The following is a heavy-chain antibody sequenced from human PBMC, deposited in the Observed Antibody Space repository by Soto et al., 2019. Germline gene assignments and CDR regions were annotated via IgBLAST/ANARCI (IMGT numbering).Heavy chain of an antibody. Sequence: GGSLRLSCAASGFTFSSYEMNWVRQAPGKGLEWVSYISSSGSTIYYADSVKGRFTISRDNAKNSLYLQRNSLRAEDTAVYYCARPSDSSGWHGMDVWGQGTTVTVSS. CDR3: ARPSDSSGWHGMDV. J-gene: IGHJ6*02. CDR2: ISSSGSTI. D-gene: IGHD6-19*01. CDR1: GFTFSSYE. V-gene: IGHV3-48*03.